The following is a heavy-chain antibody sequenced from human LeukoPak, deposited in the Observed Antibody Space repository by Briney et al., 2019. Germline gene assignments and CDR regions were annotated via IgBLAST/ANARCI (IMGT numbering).Heavy chain of an antibody. D-gene: IGHD6-13*01. CDR1: GFTFSSYS. CDR2: ISSSSSYV. V-gene: IGHV3-21*01. J-gene: IGHJ3*02. CDR3: ARRGRAAASHAGPDAFDI. Sequence: GGSLRLSCAASGFTFSSYSMNWVRQAPGKGLEWVSSISSSSSYVYYADSVKGRFTISRDNAKNSLYLQMNSLRAEDTAVYYCARRGRAAASHAGPDAFDIWGQGTMVTVSS.